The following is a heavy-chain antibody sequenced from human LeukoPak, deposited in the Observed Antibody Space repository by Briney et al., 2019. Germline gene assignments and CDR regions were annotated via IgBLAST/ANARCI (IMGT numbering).Heavy chain of an antibody. CDR2: INPNSCGT. CDR3: ASYDSGWSPLYGMDV. J-gene: IGHJ6*02. D-gene: IGHD6-19*01. V-gene: IGHV1-2*02. Sequence: ASVKVSCKASGYTFTGYYMHWVRQAPGQGLEWMGWINPNSCGTNYAQKFQGRVTMTRDTSISTAYMELSRLRSDDTAVYYCASYDSGWSPLYGMDVWGQGTTVTVSS. CDR1: GYTFTGYY.